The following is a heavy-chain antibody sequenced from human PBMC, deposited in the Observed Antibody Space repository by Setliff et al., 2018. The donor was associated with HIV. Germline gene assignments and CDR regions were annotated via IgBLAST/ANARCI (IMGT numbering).Heavy chain of an antibody. Sequence: PSETLSLTCTVSGGSVGSGSYYWRWVRQPPGKGLEWIGYIYYTGSTNYNPSLKSRLTISVDTSKNQFSLKLRSVTAADTAVYYCARAMRGVVVTNMYYYYGMDVWGQGTTVTVSS. V-gene: IGHV4-61*01. J-gene: IGHJ6*02. D-gene: IGHD2-21*02. CDR3: ARAMRGVVVTNMYYYYGMDV. CDR2: IYYTGST. CDR1: GGSVGSGSYY.